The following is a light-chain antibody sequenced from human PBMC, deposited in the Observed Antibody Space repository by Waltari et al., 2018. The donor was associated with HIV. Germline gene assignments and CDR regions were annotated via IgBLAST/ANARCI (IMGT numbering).Light chain of an antibody. CDR2: WSS. V-gene: IGKV4-1*01. CDR3: QQYHSVPST. Sequence: EIVMTQSPDSLAVSLGERATINCKSSQSILHRSTGKTFLAWYQQRPGHPPKLLIYWSSTRESGVPDRFSGSGSGTDFTLTISSLQAEDVAVYYCQQYHSVPSTFGQGTKLEIK. CDR1: QSILHRSTGKTF. J-gene: IGKJ2*01.